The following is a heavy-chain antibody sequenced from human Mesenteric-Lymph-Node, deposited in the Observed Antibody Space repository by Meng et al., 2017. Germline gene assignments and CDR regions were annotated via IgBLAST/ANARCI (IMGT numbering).Heavy chain of an antibody. Sequence: GESLKIPCAASGFTFSSYALSWVRQAPGKGLEWVSAISGSGGSTYYADSVKGRFTISRDNSKNTLYLQMNSLRAEDTAVYYCAKDRCSGGSCYSGSFDIWGQGTMVTVSS. CDR3: AKDRCSGGSCYSGSFDI. CDR1: GFTFSSYA. D-gene: IGHD2-15*01. J-gene: IGHJ3*02. V-gene: IGHV3-23*01. CDR2: ISGSGGST.